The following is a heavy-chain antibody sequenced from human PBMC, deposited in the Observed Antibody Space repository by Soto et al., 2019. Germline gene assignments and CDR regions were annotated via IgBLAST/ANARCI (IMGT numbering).Heavy chain of an antibody. CDR1: GGSISSGGYS. CDR2: IYHSGST. Sequence: SETLSLTCAVSGGSISSGGYSWSWIRQPPGKGLEWIGYIYHSGSTYYNPSLKSRVTISVDTSKNQFSLKLNSVTAADTAVYYCARLGVWGSFRQTWGQGTLVTVSS. V-gene: IGHV4-30-2*03. CDR3: ARLGVWGSFRQT. J-gene: IGHJ5*02. D-gene: IGHD3-16*02.